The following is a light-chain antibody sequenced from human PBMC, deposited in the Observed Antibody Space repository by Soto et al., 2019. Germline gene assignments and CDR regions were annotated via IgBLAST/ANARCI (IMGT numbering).Light chain of an antibody. V-gene: IGKV3-20*01. Sequence: DIVLTQSPGTLSLSPGERATLSCRASQNVGNNYLAWYQQKPGRAPRLLIYDASSSVPGLPDRFSGSGSGRDFTLTIARVEPEEFAVYYCQQVATSPRTFGQGTKVEIK. CDR2: DAS. J-gene: IGKJ1*01. CDR3: QQVATSPRT. CDR1: QNVGNNY.